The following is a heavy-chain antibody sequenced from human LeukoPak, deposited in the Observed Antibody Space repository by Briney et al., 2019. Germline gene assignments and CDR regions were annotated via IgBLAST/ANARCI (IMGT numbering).Heavy chain of an antibody. D-gene: IGHD6-13*01. Sequence: SVKVSCKASGGTFSSYAISWVRQAPGQGLEWMGGIIPIFGTANYAQKFQGRVTITTDESTSTAYMELSSLRSEDTAVYYCARLFRRSSSWYARSGNWFDPWGQGTLVTVPS. CDR3: ARLFRRSSSWYARSGNWFDP. V-gene: IGHV1-69*05. CDR1: GGTFSSYA. CDR2: IIPIFGTA. J-gene: IGHJ5*02.